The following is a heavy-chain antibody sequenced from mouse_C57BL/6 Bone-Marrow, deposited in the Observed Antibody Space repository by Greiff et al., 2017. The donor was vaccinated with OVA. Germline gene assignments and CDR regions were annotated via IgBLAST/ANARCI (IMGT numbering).Heavy chain of an antibody. Sequence: VQLQQSGAELVRPGASVTLSCKASGYTFTDYEMPWVKQTPVHGLEWIGAIDPETGGTAYNQKFRGKAILTADKSSSTAYMELRSLTSEDSAVYYCTRKEIYYYGSSDWYFDVWGTGTTVTVSS. J-gene: IGHJ1*03. V-gene: IGHV1-15*01. CDR2: IDPETGGT. CDR1: GYTFTDYE. D-gene: IGHD1-1*01. CDR3: TRKEIYYYGSSDWYFDV.